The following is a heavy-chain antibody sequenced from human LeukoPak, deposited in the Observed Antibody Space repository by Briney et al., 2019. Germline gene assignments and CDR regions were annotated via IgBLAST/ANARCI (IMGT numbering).Heavy chain of an antibody. Sequence: GGSLRLYCAASGFTFSSYEMNWVRQAPGKGLEWVSYISSSGSTIYYADSVKGRFTISRDNAKNSLYLQMNSLRAEDTAVYYCARPLYGSGPFDFWGQGTLVTVSS. CDR3: ARPLYGSGPFDF. D-gene: IGHD3-10*01. CDR2: ISSSGSTI. J-gene: IGHJ4*02. V-gene: IGHV3-48*03. CDR1: GFTFSSYE.